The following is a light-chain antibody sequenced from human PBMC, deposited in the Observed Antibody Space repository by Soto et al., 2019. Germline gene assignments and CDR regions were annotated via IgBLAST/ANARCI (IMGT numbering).Light chain of an antibody. V-gene: IGLV2-14*01. CDR2: EVT. Sequence: QSVLTQPASVSGSPGQSITISCTGTSGDIGSYNRVSWYQQHPGKAPKLIIYEVTDRPSGVSNRFSGSKFGNTASLTISGLQAEDEAEYYCSSYTNINTRACVFGTGTKVTVL. J-gene: IGLJ1*01. CDR3: SSYTNINTRACV. CDR1: SGDIGSYNR.